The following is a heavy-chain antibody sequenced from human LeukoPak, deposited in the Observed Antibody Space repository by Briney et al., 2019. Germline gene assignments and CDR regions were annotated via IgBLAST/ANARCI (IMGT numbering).Heavy chain of an antibody. V-gene: IGHV3-21*05. CDR3: AGGHCGVEV. J-gene: IGHJ6*02. Sequence: GGSLRPSCAASGFTLTSYGMHWIRQAPGKGLDWVSYISSSSVDTDYADSVKGRFTISRDNAKNSLYLQMNSLRAEDTAVYYCAGGHCGVEVWGQGETVTVSS. CDR2: ISSSSVDT. CDR1: GFTLTSYG.